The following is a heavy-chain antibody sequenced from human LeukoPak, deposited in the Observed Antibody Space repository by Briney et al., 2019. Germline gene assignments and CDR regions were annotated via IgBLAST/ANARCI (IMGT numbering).Heavy chain of an antibody. V-gene: IGHV3-7*01. D-gene: IGHD5-24*01. CDR3: AREAEMATVDY. Sequence: PGGSLRLSCAASGFTFNRDWTAWVRQAPGKGLEWVANIKEDGSEKNYVDSVKGRFTISRDNAVNSVYLQMNDLRAEDTGVYYCAREAEMATVDYWGQGTLVTVSS. J-gene: IGHJ4*02. CDR1: GFTFNRDW. CDR2: IKEDGSEK.